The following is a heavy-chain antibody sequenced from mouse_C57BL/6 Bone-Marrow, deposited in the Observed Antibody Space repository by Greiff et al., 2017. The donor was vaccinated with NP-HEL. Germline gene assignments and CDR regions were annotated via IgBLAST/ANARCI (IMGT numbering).Heavy chain of an antibody. CDR1: GYTFTSYW. CDR3: TSRVAVRYYFDY. J-gene: IGHJ2*01. Sequence: VQLQQSGTVLARPGASVKMSCKTSGYTFTSYWMHWVKQRPGQGLEWIGAIYPGNSDTSYNQKFKGKAKLTAVTSASTAYMELSSMTNEDSAVYYCTSRVAVRYYFDYWGQGTTLTVSS. D-gene: IGHD1-1*01. V-gene: IGHV1-5*01. CDR2: IYPGNSDT.